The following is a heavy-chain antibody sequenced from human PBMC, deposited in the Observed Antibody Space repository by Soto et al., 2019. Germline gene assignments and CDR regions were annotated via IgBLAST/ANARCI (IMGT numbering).Heavy chain of an antibody. CDR1: GFTVSSNY. J-gene: IGHJ4*02. V-gene: IGHV3-53*01. Sequence: GGSLRLSCAASGFTVSSNYMSWVRQAPGKGLEWVSVIYSGGSTYYADSVKGRFTISRDNSKNTLYLQMNSLRAEDTAVYYCARDHYDSSGSFDYWGQGTLVTVS. CDR2: IYSGGST. D-gene: IGHD3-22*01. CDR3: ARDHYDSSGSFDY.